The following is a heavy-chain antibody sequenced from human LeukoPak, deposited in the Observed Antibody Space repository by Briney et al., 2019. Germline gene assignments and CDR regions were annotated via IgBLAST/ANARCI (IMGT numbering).Heavy chain of an antibody. V-gene: IGHV3-30*02. Sequence: PGGSLRLSCAASGFTFSSYGMHWVRQAPGKGLEWVAFIRYDGSNKYYADSVKGRSTISRDNSKNTLYLQMNSLRAEDTAVYYCAKGSRPYCSGGSCLKGDAFDIWGQGTMVTVSS. D-gene: IGHD2-15*01. J-gene: IGHJ3*02. CDR1: GFTFSSYG. CDR2: IRYDGSNK. CDR3: AKGSRPYCSGGSCLKGDAFDI.